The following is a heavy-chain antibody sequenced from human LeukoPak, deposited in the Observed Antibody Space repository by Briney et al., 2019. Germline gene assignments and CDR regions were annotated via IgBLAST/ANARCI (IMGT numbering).Heavy chain of an antibody. CDR2: IRFDGSNT. CDR3: AKVKTDILIPDS. CDR1: GFTFRLFG. D-gene: IGHD2-21*02. J-gene: IGHJ4*02. V-gene: IGHV3-30*02. Sequence: GGSLRLSCVASGFTFRLFGMHWVRQAPGKGLEWVSFIRFDGSNTYHADSVKGRFTISRDNSKNTLYLQMNSLTSADTAVYYCAKVKTDILIPDSWGQGTLVTVSS.